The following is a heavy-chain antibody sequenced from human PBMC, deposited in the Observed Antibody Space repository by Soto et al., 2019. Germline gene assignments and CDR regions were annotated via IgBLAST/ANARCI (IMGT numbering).Heavy chain of an antibody. CDR2: IYYSGST. CDR1: GGSISSYY. Sequence: SETLSLTCTVSGGSISSYYWSWIRKRPGKGQEWIASIYYSGSTYYNPSLKSRVTISVDTSKNQFSLKLSSVTAADTAVYYCARHIIWSGITWSYYYYMDVWGKGTTVTVSS. V-gene: IGHV4-59*08. D-gene: IGHD3-3*01. J-gene: IGHJ6*03. CDR3: ARHIIWSGITWSYYYYMDV.